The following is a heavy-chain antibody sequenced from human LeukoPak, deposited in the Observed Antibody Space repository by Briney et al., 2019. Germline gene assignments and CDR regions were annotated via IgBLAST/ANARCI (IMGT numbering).Heavy chain of an antibody. CDR1: GFTSSCCS. CDR2: ISSSSSYI. Sequence: WGTLRLYCAASGFTSSCCSMNGVRQAPWKGPAWVSSISSSSSYIYYADSVKGRFTISRDNSKNTLYLQMNSLRAEDTAVYYCAKTRPLDSSSWSHGDYWGQGTLVTVSS. V-gene: IGHV3-21*04. CDR3: AKTRPLDSSSWSHGDY. J-gene: IGHJ4*02. D-gene: IGHD6-13*01.